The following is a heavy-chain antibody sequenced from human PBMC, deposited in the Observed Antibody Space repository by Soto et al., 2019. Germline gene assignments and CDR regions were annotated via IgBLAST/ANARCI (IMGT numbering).Heavy chain of an antibody. Sequence: GASVKVSCKASGGTFSSYTISWVRQAPGQGLEWMGRIIPILGIANYAQKFQGRVTITADKSTSTAYMELSSLRSEDTAVYYCSSPYCSSTSCSLGYYYYYYMDVWGKGTTVTVSS. CDR1: GGTFSSYT. D-gene: IGHD2-2*01. J-gene: IGHJ6*03. CDR3: SSPYCSSTSCSLGYYYYYYMDV. CDR2: IIPILGIA. V-gene: IGHV1-69*02.